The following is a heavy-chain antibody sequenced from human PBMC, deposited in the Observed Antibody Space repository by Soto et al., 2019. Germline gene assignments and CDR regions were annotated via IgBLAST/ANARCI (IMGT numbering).Heavy chain of an antibody. CDR1: GYTFTGYY. D-gene: IGHD2-15*01. CDR3: ARDPLRYCSGGSCTPGRYYYYYYGMDV. CDR2: INLTADRT. Sequence: ASVKVSCKASGYTFTGYYMHWVRQAPGQGLEWMGIINLTADRTTYAQKFQGWVTMTRDTSISTAYMELSRLRSDDTAVYYCARDPLRYCSGGSCTPGRYYYYYYGMDVWGQGTTVTVSS. V-gene: IGHV1-2*04. J-gene: IGHJ6*02.